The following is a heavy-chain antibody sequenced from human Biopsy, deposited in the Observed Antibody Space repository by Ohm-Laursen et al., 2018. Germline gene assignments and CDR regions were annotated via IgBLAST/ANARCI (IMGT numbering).Heavy chain of an antibody. Sequence: SDTLSLTCTVSSGSISSYYWSWIRQPPGKGLEWLGYIYSSGRTNYNPSLKSRIIVSVDTSKNQLSLKVTSVTATDTAMYYCARHDRSGYWGLDYWGQGALVTVSA. CDR3: ARHDRSGYWGLDY. V-gene: IGHV4-4*08. J-gene: IGHJ4*02. D-gene: IGHD3-22*01. CDR1: SGSISSYY. CDR2: IYSSGRT.